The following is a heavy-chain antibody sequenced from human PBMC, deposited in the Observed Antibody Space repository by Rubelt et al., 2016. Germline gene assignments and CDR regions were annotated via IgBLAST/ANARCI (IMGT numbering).Heavy chain of an antibody. V-gene: IGHV3-23*01. D-gene: IGHD7-27*01. CDR3: AMLTGAWI. Sequence: EVQLLESGGGLVQPGGSLRLSCAASGFTFSSYAMSWVRQAPGKGLEWVSGISNSGDSTYYADSVKGRFTISRDNSKNTLYLQMNSLRVEDTAVYYCAMLTGAWIWGQGTVVTVSS. CDR2: ISNSGDST. CDR1: GFTFSSYA. J-gene: IGHJ3*02.